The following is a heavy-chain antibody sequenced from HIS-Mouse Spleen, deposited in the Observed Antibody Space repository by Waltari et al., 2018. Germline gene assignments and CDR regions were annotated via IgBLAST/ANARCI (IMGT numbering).Heavy chain of an antibody. V-gene: IGHV4-38-2*02. D-gene: IGHD6-6*01. J-gene: IGHJ3*02. CDR3: ASARSIAARPAFDI. CDR2: IYHSGST. Sequence: QVQLQESGPGLVKPSETLSLTCTVSGYSISSGYYWGWTRQPPGKGLEWIGSIYHSGSTYYNPSLKSRVTISVDTSKNQFSLKLSSVTAADTAVYYCASARSIAARPAFDIWGQGTMVTVSS. CDR1: GYSISSGYY.